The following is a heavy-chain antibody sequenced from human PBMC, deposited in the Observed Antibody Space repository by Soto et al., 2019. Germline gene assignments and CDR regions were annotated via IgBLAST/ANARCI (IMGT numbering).Heavy chain of an antibody. J-gene: IGHJ3*02. Sequence: SVKVSCKASGGTFSTHTITWVRQAPGQGLEWMGRIIPIFGTSKYAQNFQGRVTITAEESTNTSYMELSSLRSEDTAVYFCARRLDCYESNPSRADDSFEIWGQGTMVTVSS. CDR2: IIPIFGTS. D-gene: IGHD3-22*01. V-gene: IGHV1-69*13. CDR1: GGTFSTHT. CDR3: ARRLDCYESNPSRADDSFEI.